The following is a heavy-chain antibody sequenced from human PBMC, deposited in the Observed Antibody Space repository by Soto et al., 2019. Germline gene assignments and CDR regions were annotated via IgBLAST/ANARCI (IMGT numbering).Heavy chain of an antibody. CDR1: GFTFSDYY. J-gene: IGHJ4*02. D-gene: IGHD2-21*02. CDR3: ARAQYCGGDCYFTYFGY. Sequence: PGGSLRLSCAASGFTFSDYYMGWIRQAPGKGLEWVAFISISGSYIHYADSVEGRFTISRDNAKNSLYLQLNSPRAEDTAVYYCARAQYCGGDCYFTYFGYWGQGTLVTVSS. CDR2: ISISGSYI. V-gene: IGHV3-11*01.